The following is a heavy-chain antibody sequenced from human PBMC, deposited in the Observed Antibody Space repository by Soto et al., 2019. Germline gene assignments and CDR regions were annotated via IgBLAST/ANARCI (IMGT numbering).Heavy chain of an antibody. V-gene: IGHV4-61*08. CDR1: GGPVSTTGYY. CDR2: TFYSGGP. Sequence: KPSETLSLTCTVSGGPVSTTGYYWTWIRQPPGKGLEWIGYTFYSGGPNYNPSLKSRATISLDMSKNQFSLKLRSVTAADTAMYYCARDNGMGGYLFDSWGQGTPVTVSS. CDR3: ARDNGMGGYLFDS. D-gene: IGHD5-12*01. J-gene: IGHJ4*02.